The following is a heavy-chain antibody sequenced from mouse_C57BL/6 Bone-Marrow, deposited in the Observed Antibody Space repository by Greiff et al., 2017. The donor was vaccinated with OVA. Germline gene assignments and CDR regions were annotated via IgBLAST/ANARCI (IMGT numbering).Heavy chain of an antibody. CDR3: TRGADY. J-gene: IGHJ2*01. V-gene: IGHV1-15*01. Sequence: QVQLQQSGAELVRPGASVTLSCKASGYTFTDYEMHWVKQTPVHGLEWIGAIDPETGGTAYTQKFKGKAMPTADKSSSTAYMELRSVTSEDSAVDCCTRGADYWGQGTTLTVSS. CDR1: GYTFTDYE. CDR2: IDPETGGT.